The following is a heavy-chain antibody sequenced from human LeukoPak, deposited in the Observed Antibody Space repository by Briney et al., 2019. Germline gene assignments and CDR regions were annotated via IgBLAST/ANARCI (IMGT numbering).Heavy chain of an antibody. V-gene: IGHV3-23*01. Sequence: GGSLRLSCAASGFTFSSYAMSWVRQAPEKGLEWVSAISGFGGSTYYADSVKGRFTISRDNSKNTLYQLMNSLRAEDTAVYYCARDGDTVLTRGYYYYMDVWGKGTTVTVSS. J-gene: IGHJ6*03. CDR2: ISGFGGST. CDR3: ARDGDTVLTRGYYYYMDV. CDR1: GFTFSSYA. D-gene: IGHD4-23*01.